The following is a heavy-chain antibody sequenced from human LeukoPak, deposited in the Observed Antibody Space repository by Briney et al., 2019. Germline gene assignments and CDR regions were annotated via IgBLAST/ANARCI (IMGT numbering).Heavy chain of an antibody. Sequence: SQTLSLTCAVSGGSISSGGYSWSWIRQPPGKGLEWIGYIYHSGSTYYNPSLKSRVTISVDRSKNQFSLKLSSVTAADTAVYYCAGHHPRNTVDFWGQGTLVTVSS. J-gene: IGHJ4*02. CDR1: GGSISSGGYS. D-gene: IGHD2/OR15-2a*01. CDR3: AGHHPRNTVDF. V-gene: IGHV4-30-2*01. CDR2: IYHSGST.